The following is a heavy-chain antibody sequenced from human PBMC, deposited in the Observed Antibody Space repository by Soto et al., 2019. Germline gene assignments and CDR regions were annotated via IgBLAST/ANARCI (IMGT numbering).Heavy chain of an antibody. J-gene: IGHJ2*01. CDR1: CGSFSGYY. V-gene: IGHV4-34*01. Sequence: SETLSLTCAVDCGSFSGYYWSWIRQPPGKGLEWIGEINHSGSTNYNPSLKSRVTMSVDTSKNQFSLKLNSVTAADTAVYYCARGLRFYYYFDLWGRGTLVTVSS. CDR3: ARGLRFYYYFDL. D-gene: IGHD3-3*01. CDR2: INHSGST.